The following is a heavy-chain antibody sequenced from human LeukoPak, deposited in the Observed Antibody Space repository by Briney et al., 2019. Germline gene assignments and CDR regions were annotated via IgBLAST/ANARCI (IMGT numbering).Heavy chain of an antibody. Sequence: GGSLRLSCAASGFTVSSYYMSWVRQAPGKGLEWVSVIYSGGSTYYADSVKGRFTISRDNSKNTLYLQMNSLRAEDTAVYYCARGPYGSGSYWVDYWGQGTLVTVSS. CDR2: IYSGGST. CDR1: GFTVSSYY. D-gene: IGHD3-10*01. CDR3: ARGPYGSGSYWVDY. V-gene: IGHV3-53*01. J-gene: IGHJ4*02.